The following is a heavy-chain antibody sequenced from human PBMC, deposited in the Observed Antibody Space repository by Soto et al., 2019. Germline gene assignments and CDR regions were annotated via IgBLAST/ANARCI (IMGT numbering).Heavy chain of an antibody. CDR2: ISSSSSYI. D-gene: IGHD2-2*01. CDR1: GFTFSSYS. CDR3: ARYGTSHFDY. V-gene: IGHV3-21*01. J-gene: IGHJ4*02. Sequence: PGGSLRLSCASSGFTFSSYSMNWVRQAPGKGLEWVSSISSSSSYIYYADSVKGRFTISRDNAKNSLYLQMNSLRAEDTAVYYCARYGTSHFDYWGQGTLVTVSS.